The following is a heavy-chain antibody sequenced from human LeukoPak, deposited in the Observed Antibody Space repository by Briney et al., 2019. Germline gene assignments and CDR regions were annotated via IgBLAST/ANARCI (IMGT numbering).Heavy chain of an antibody. J-gene: IGHJ5*02. V-gene: IGHV3-21*01. D-gene: IGHD3-10*01. CDR3: ARGGKGLYNWFDP. CDR2: ISSSSSYI. Sequence: GGSLRLSCAASGFAVSNKFMYWVRQAPGKGLEWVSSISSSSSYIYYADSVKGRFAISRDNAKNSLYLQMNSLRAEDTAVYYCARGGKGLYNWFDPWGQGTLVTVSS. CDR1: GFAVSNKF.